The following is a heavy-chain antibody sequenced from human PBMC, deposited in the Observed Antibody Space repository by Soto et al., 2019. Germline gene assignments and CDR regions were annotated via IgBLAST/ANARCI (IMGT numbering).Heavy chain of an antibody. J-gene: IGHJ6*04. Sequence: QLQLQESGPGLVKPSETLSLTCTVSGGSISSSSYYWGWIRQPPGKGLEWIGSIYYSGSTYYNPSLTDRVTISVDTSKNQFSLKLSSVTAADTAVYYCARISRYCSSTSCYEPSQSWVRRDVWGKGTTVTVSS. V-gene: IGHV4-39*01. CDR3: ARISRYCSSTSCYEPSQSWVRRDV. CDR1: GGSISSSSYY. CDR2: IYYSGST. D-gene: IGHD2-2*01.